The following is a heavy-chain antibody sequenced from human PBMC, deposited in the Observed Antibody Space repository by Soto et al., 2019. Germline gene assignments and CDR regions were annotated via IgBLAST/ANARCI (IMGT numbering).Heavy chain of an antibody. CDR2: IIPIFGTA. V-gene: IGHV1-69*13. CDR3: ARVRLGAPTRYFDY. D-gene: IGHD1-26*01. CDR1: GGAFSSYA. Sequence: GASVTVCCEACGGAFSSYASSWVRQAPGQGLEWMGGIIPIFGTANYAQKFQGRVTITADESTSTAYMELSSLKTEDTAVYYCARVRLGAPTRYFDYWGQGALVTVSS. J-gene: IGHJ4*02.